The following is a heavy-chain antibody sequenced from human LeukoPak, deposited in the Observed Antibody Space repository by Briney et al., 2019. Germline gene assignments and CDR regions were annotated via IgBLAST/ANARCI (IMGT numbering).Heavy chain of an antibody. D-gene: IGHD5-24*01. CDR3: ARHEGDGYNSLGWFDP. Sequence: SVKVSCKASGGTFSSYAISWVRQAPGQGLEWMGGIIPIFGTANYAQTFQGRVTITADESTSTAYMELSSLRSEDTAVYYCARHEGDGYNSLGWFDPWGQETLVTVST. V-gene: IGHV1-69*01. CDR1: GGTFSSYA. CDR2: IIPIFGTA. J-gene: IGHJ5*02.